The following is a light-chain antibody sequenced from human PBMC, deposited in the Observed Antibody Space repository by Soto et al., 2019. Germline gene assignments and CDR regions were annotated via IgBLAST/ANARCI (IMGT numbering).Light chain of an antibody. CDR1: ISNIGKNY. J-gene: IGLJ3*02. CDR3: GTWDSSLSAPNWV. CDR2: DNN. V-gene: IGLV1-51*01. Sequence: QSVLTQPPSVSAAPGQKVTISCYGSISNIGKNYVSWYQQLPGTAPKVLIYDNNKRPSGIPDRFSGAKSGTSATLGITGLQTGDEADYYCGTWDSSLSAPNWVFGGGTKVTVL.